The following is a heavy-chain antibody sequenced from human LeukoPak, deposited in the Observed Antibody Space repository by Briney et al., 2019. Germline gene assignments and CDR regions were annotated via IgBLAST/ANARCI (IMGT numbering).Heavy chain of an antibody. J-gene: IGHJ4*02. V-gene: IGHV3-23*01. CDR3: AKDRGMFLVGYLDY. Sequence: GGSLRLSCAASGFTFSSYAMTWVRQAPGKGLEWGSTISGSGDIIYYADSVKGRFTISRDNPKNTLYLQMNSLRAEDTAVYYCAKDRGMFLVGYLDYWGQGTLVTVSS. CDR1: GFTFSSYA. D-gene: IGHD2-15*01. CDR2: ISGSGDII.